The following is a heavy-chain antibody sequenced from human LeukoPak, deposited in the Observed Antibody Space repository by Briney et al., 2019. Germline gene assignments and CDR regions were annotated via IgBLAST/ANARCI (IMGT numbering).Heavy chain of an antibody. CDR2: INTDGSST. CDR3: ARDIGGDSSAYLFDY. J-gene: IGHJ4*02. Sequence: GGSLLLSCTGSGFSVSSNSMSLVRQAPGKGLALVSRINTDGSSTSYADSVKGRFTLSRDNSKNTLYLQMNSLRAEDTAVYYCARDIGGDSSAYLFDYWGQGTLVTVSS. D-gene: IGHD3-22*01. CDR1: GFSVSSNS. V-gene: IGHV3-74*01.